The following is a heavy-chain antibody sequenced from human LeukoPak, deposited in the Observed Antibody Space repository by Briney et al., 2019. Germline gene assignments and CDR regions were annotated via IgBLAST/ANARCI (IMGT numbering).Heavy chain of an antibody. CDR2: IYYSGST. CDR3: ARLVENLAGTYYFDY. CDR1: GGSISSSSYY. D-gene: IGHD6-19*01. Sequence: PSETLSLTCTVSGGSISSSSYYWGWIRQPPGKGLEWIGSIYYSGSTYYNPSLKSRVTISVDTSKNQFSLKLSSVTAADTAVYYCARLVENLAGTYYFDYWGQGTLVTVSS. V-gene: IGHV4-39*01. J-gene: IGHJ4*02.